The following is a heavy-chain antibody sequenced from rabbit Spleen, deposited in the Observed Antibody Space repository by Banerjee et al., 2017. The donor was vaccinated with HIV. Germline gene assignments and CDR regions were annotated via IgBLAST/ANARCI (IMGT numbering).Heavy chain of an antibody. V-gene: IGHV1S45*01. CDR2: INAATGKP. CDR3: ARDLVGVIGWNFYL. Sequence: QEQLVESGGGLVKPEGSLTLTCTASGFSFSSNYWICWVRQAPGKGLEWIACINAATGKPVYATWAKGRFTISRTSSTTVTLRMTSLTAADRAAYFCARDLVGVIGWNFYLWGPGTLVTVS. J-gene: IGHJ4*01. D-gene: IGHD1-1*01. CDR1: GFSFSSNYW.